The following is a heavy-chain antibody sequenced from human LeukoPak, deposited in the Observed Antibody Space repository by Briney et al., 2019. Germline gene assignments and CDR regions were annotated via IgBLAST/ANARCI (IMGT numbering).Heavy chain of an antibody. V-gene: IGHV3-48*03. CDR1: GFTFSSYE. CDR3: ARNRYCSSTSCPNWFDP. CDR2: ISSSSSTI. D-gene: IGHD2-2*01. Sequence: GGSLRLSCAASGFTFSSYEMNWVRQAPGKGLEWVSYISSSSSTIYYADYVKGRFTISRDNAKNSLYLQMNSLRAEDTAVYYCARNRYCSSTSCPNWFDPWGQGTLVTVSS. J-gene: IGHJ5*02.